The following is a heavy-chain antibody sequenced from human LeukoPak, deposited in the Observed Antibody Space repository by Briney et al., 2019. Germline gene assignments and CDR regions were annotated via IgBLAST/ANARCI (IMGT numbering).Heavy chain of an antibody. V-gene: IGHV3-7*05. CDR2: IKQDGTEK. CDR1: GFTFSTYW. J-gene: IGHJ4*02. D-gene: IGHD1-26*01. Sequence: GGSLRLSCAASGFTFSTYWMNWVRQAPEKGLEWVANIKQDGTEKYYVDSVKGRFTISRDNANNSLYLQMNSLRAEDTAVYYCARGYYPPEYWGPGTLVTVSS. CDR3: ARGYYPPEY.